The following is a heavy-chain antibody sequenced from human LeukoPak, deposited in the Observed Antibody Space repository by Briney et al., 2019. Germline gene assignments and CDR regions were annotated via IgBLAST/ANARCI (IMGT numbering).Heavy chain of an antibody. J-gene: IGHJ1*01. CDR3: ASYSSGWNGGLQH. D-gene: IGHD6-19*01. Sequence: KPSETLSLTCAVSGGSISSSNWWSWVRQPPGKGLEWIGEIYHSGSTNYNPSLKSRVTISVDKSKNQFSLKLSSVTAADTAVYYCASYSSGWNGGLQHWGQGTLVTVSS. V-gene: IGHV4-4*02. CDR2: IYHSGST. CDR1: GGSISSSNW.